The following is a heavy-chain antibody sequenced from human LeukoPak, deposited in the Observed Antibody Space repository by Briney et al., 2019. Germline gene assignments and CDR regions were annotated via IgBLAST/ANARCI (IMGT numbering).Heavy chain of an antibody. D-gene: IGHD5-24*01. Sequence: SQTLSLTCTVSGGSISSGGYYWGWIRQHPGKGLEWIGYIYYSGSTYYNPSLKSRVTISVDTSKNQFSLKLSSVTAADTAVYYCATERWLRRYYFDYWGQGTLVTVSS. J-gene: IGHJ4*02. V-gene: IGHV4-31*03. CDR1: GGSISSGGYY. CDR2: IYYSGST. CDR3: ATERWLRRYYFDY.